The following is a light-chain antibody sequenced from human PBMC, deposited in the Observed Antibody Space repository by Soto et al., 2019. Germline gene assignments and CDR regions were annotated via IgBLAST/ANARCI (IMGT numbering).Light chain of an antibody. J-gene: IGKJ1*01. CDR3: QQYGRSPWT. CDR2: GAS. V-gene: IGKV3-20*01. Sequence: DIVLTQSPGSLSLSPGERATLSCRASQSVSSNYLAWYQQKPGQAPRLLIYGASSRATGIPDRFSGSGSGTDFTLTISRLEPEDFAVYYCQQYGRSPWTFGQGTKVDI. CDR1: QSVSSNY.